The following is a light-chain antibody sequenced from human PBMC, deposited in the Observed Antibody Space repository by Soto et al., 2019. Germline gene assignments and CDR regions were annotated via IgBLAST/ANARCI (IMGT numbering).Light chain of an antibody. Sequence: EIVLTQSPVPLSLSPGKRATLSCRASQSVGSYFAWYQQTPGQAPRLLIYDASKRATGIPARFSGSGSGTDFTLTISSLEAEDVAVYYCQQRSDWPSTFGGGTKVEIK. V-gene: IGKV3-11*01. CDR2: DAS. CDR3: QQRSDWPST. CDR1: QSVGSY. J-gene: IGKJ4*01.